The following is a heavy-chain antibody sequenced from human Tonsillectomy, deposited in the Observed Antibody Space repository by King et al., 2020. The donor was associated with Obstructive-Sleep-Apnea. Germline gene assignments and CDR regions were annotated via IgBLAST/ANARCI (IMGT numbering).Heavy chain of an antibody. CDR1: GFTFSDYY. V-gene: IGHV3-11*01. CDR2: ISSSGNTI. D-gene: IGHD6-19*01. Sequence: VQLVESGGGLVKPGESLRLSCAPSGFTFSDYYMNWIRQAPGKGLEWFSYISSSGNTIHYADSVEGRFTISRDNAKNSLYLQMNSLSAEDTAGYYCARDFSEYDGGWHYFDYWGQGTLVTVSS. J-gene: IGHJ4*02. CDR3: ARDFSEYDGGWHYFDY.